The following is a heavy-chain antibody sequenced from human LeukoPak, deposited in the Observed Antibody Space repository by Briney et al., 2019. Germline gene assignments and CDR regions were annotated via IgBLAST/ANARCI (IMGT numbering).Heavy chain of an antibody. CDR2: INSDGSST. J-gene: IGHJ5*02. Sequence: GGSLRLSCAASGFTFSSYWMHWVRQAPGKGLVWVSRINSDGSSTSYADSVKGRFTISRDNAKNTLYLQMNSPRAEDTAVYYCARDGPSYYYDSSGYYTWGQGTLVTVSS. CDR1: GFTFSSYW. D-gene: IGHD3-22*01. V-gene: IGHV3-74*01. CDR3: ARDGPSYYYDSSGYYT.